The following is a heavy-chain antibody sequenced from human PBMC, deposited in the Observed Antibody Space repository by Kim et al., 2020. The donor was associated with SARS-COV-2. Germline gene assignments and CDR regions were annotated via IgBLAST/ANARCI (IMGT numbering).Heavy chain of an antibody. J-gene: IGHJ3*02. CDR3: AKDLGDGYNSDAFDI. CDR2: ISFSGGST. D-gene: IGHD5-12*01. Sequence: GGSLRLSCAASGFTFSSYAMSWVRQAPGKGLEWVLAISFSGGSTYYADSVKGRFTISRDNSKNTLYLQMNSLRAEDTAVYYCAKDLGDGYNSDAFDIWGQGTMVTVSS. CDR1: GFTFSSYA. V-gene: IGHV3-23*01.